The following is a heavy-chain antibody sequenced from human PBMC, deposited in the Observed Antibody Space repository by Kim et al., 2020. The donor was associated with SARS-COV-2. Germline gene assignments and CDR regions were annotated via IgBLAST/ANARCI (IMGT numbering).Heavy chain of an antibody. J-gene: IGHJ3*02. D-gene: IGHD1-20*01. CDR3: GLYNWKYVGAFDI. CDR2: IGGSGDST. V-gene: IGHV3-23*01. CDR1: GFTFGSYA. Sequence: GGSLRLSCSASGFTFGSYAMSWVRQAPGEGLEWVSGIGGSGDSTYYADSVKGRIAISRDNPKNTLYLQMNSVRAEDTAVYYCGLYNWKYVGAFDIWGQGTMVTVSS.